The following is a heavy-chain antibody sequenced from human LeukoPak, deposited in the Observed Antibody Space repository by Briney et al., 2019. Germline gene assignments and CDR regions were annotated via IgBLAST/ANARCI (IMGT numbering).Heavy chain of an antibody. D-gene: IGHD3-10*01. CDR3: AGITVRKTFDI. V-gene: IGHV4-39*01. CDR1: GGSISSGPYY. J-gene: IGHJ3*02. CDR2: MYFSGST. Sequence: SETLSLTCTVSGGSISSGPYYWGWIRQPPGKGLEWIGVMYFSGSTHYNPSLKSRVTMSVDTSKNQFSLELSSVTAADTAVYYCAGITVRKTFDIWGQGTMVTVSS.